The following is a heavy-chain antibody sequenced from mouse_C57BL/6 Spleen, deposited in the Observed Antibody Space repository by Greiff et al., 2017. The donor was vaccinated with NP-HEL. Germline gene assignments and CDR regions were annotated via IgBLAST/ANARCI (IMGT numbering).Heavy chain of an antibody. CDR2: IYPGDGDT. CDR3: ARWVVTTDYAMDY. CDR1: GYAFSSSW. Sequence: QVQLQRSGPELVKPGASVKISCKASGYAFSSSWMNWVKQRPGKGLEWIGRIYPGDGDTNYNGKFKGKATLTADKSSSTAYMQLSSLTSEDSAVYFCARWVVTTDYAMDYWGQGTSVTVSS. D-gene: IGHD2-2*01. J-gene: IGHJ4*01. V-gene: IGHV1-82*01.